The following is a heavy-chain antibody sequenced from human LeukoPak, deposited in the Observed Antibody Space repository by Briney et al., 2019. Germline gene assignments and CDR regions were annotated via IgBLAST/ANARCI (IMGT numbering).Heavy chain of an antibody. CDR2: IYTSGST. CDR3: ARGPYCSSTSCKGSFDY. V-gene: IGHV4-61*02. Sequence: SQTLSLTCNVSGGSISSGSYYWSWIRQPAGRGLEWIGRIYTSGSTNYNPSLKSRVTISVDTSKNQFSLKLSSVTAADTAVYYCARGPYCSSTSCKGSFDYWGQGTLVSVSS. CDR1: GGSISSGSYY. D-gene: IGHD2-2*01. J-gene: IGHJ4*02.